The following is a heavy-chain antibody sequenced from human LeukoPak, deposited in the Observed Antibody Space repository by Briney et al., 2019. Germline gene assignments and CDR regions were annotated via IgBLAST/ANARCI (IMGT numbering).Heavy chain of an antibody. D-gene: IGHD2-21*01. CDR2: IYYTGST. CDR1: GGSMNNHY. V-gene: IGHV4-59*11. J-gene: IGHJ6*03. CDR3: ARLVVSTNYYMDV. Sequence: SETLSLTCTVSGGSMNNHYWSWIRQAPGKGLECVGYIYYTGSTNYNPSLKSRVTISIDTSKNQFSLKLSSATAADTAVYYCARLVVSTNYYMDVWGKGTTVTVSS.